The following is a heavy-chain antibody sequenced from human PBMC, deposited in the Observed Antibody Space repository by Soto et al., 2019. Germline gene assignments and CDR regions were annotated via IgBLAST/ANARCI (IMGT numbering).Heavy chain of an antibody. D-gene: IGHD3-3*01. J-gene: IGHJ4*02. CDR2: ISYDGSNK. CDR3: ARGVSDFWSGYYDY. CDR1: GFTFSSYA. V-gene: IGHV3-30*04. Sequence: GESLKISCAASGFTFSSYAMHWVRQAPGKGLEWVAVISYDGSNKYYADSVKGRFTISRDNSKNTLYLQMNSLRAEDTAVYYCARGVSDFWSGYYDYWGQGTLVTVSS.